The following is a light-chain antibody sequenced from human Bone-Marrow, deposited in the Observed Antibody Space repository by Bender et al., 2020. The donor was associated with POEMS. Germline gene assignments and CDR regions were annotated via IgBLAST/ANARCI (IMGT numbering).Light chain of an antibody. Sequence: QSLLTQPASVSGTLGQSLTISCSGTSSDIGGYNYVSWYQQHPGKAPQLIIYDVTKRPSGISHRFSGSKSGDTASLTISGLQAEDEADYYCASYASSTTLDFGPGTRVTVV. J-gene: IGLJ1*01. V-gene: IGLV2-14*03. CDR2: DVT. CDR1: SSDIGGYNY. CDR3: ASYASSTTLD.